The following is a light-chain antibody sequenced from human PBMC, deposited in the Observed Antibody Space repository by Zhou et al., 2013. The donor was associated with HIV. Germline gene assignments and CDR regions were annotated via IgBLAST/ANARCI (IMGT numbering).Light chain of an antibody. CDR1: QSVGYE. J-gene: IGKJ1*01. V-gene: IGKV3-20*01. Sequence: EIILTQSPVTLSLTPGDTAALSCRASQSVGYELAWYQQKPGQAPRLLIYGASSRATGIPDRFSGSESGTDFTLTISRLEPEDFAFYYCQQYETSPWAFGQGTKVEVK. CDR2: GAS. CDR3: QQYETSPWA.